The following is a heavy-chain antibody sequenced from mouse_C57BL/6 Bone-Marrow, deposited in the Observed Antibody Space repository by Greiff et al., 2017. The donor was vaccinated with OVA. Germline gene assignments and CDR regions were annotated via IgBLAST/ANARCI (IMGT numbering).Heavy chain of an antibody. J-gene: IGHJ4*01. V-gene: IGHV2-5*01. CDR2: IWRGGST. CDR1: GFSLTSYG. CDR3: AKTAYYSNYLYYAMDY. D-gene: IGHD2-5*01. Sequence: QVQLKESGPGLVQPSQSLSITCTASGFSLTSYGVHWVRQSPGKGLEWLGVIWRGGSTDYNAAFMSRLSITKDNSKSQVFFKMNSLQADDTAIYYCAKTAYYSNYLYYAMDYWGQGTSVTVSS.